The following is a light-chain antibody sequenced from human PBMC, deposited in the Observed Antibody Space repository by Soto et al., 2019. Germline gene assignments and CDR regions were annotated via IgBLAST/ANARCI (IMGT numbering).Light chain of an antibody. V-gene: IGKV3-20*01. CDR2: GAS. CDR3: QQYNNWPPIT. J-gene: IGKJ5*01. CDR1: QSVSSSY. Sequence: ELVLTQSPRTLSLSPGERATLSCRASQSVSSSYLAWYQQKPGQAPRLLIYGASSRATGIPDRFSGSGSGTDFTLTISRLEPEDFAVYYCQQYNNWPPITFGQGTRLETK.